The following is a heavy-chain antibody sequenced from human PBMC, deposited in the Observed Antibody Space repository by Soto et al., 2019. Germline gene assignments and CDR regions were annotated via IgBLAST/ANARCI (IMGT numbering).Heavy chain of an antibody. J-gene: IGHJ4*02. CDR3: AKGGVGAPPYYFDY. D-gene: IGHD1-26*01. CDR1: GFTFDDYT. Sequence: GGSLRLSCAASGFTFDDYTMHWVRQAPGKGLEWVSLISWDGGSTYYADSVKGRFTISRDNSKNSLYLQMNSLRTEDTALYYCAKGGVGAPPYYFDYGGQGTRGTFSS. CDR2: ISWDGGST. V-gene: IGHV3-43*01.